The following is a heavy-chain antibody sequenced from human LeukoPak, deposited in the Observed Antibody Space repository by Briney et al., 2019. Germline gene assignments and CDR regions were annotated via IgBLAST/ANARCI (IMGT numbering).Heavy chain of an antibody. CDR2: INTSGST. Sequence: SETLSLTCTVSGGSISSGSYFWTWIRQPAGKGLEWIGRINTSGSTNYNPSLKSRVTMSVDTSKNQFSLKLSSVTAADTAVFYCAREGYTSSWYSSYYYFDYWGQGTLVTVSS. CDR1: GGSISSGSYF. CDR3: AREGYTSSWYSSYYYFDY. V-gene: IGHV4-61*02. J-gene: IGHJ4*02. D-gene: IGHD6-13*01.